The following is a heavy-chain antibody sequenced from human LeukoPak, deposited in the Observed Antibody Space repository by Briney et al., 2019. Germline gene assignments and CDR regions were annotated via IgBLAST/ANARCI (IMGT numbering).Heavy chain of an antibody. CDR1: GYSFTSYW. V-gene: IGHV5-10-1*01. CDR2: IDPSDSYT. D-gene: IGHD1-26*01. J-gene: IGHJ1*01. CDR3: AAWVGAKDFQH. Sequence: ESLKISCKGSGYSFTSYWISWVRQMPGKGLEWMGRIDPSDSYTNYSPSFQGHVTISADKSITTAYLQWRSLKASDTAMFYCAAWVGAKDFQHWGQGPLVTVSS.